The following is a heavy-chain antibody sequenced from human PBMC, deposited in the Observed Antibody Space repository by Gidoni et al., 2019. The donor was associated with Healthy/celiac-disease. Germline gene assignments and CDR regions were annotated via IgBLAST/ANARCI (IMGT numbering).Heavy chain of an antibody. CDR2: INHSGST. CDR3: ARGHDFWSGYRYYYYYGMDV. D-gene: IGHD3-3*01. V-gene: IGHV4-34*01. Sequence: QVQLQQWGAGLSKPSETLSRTCAVYGGSFSGYYWSWIRQPPGKGLEWFGEINHSGSTNYTPSLQSRVTISVDTSKNQFSLKLSSVTAADTAVYYCARGHDFWSGYRYYYYYGMDVWGQGTTVTVSS. CDR1: GGSFSGYY. J-gene: IGHJ6*02.